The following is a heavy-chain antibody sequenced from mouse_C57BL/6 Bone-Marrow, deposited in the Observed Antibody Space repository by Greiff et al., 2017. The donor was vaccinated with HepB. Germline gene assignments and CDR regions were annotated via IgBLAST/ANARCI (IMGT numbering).Heavy chain of an antibody. D-gene: IGHD2-4*01. CDR3: TPLYYDYDNYAMDY. CDR2: IDPENGDT. V-gene: IGHV14-4*01. Sequence: DVKLQESGAELVRPGASVKLSCTASGFNIKDDYMHWVKQRPEQGLEWIGWIDPENGDTEYASKFQGKATITADTSSNTAYLQLSSLTSEDTAVYYCTPLYYDYDNYAMDYWGQGTSVTVSS. J-gene: IGHJ4*01. CDR1: GFNIKDDY.